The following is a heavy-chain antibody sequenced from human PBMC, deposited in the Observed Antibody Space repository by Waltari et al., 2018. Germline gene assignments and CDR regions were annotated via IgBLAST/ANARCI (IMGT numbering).Heavy chain of an antibody. CDR1: GYTFTSYD. CDR3: ARGIAARPGDYYYYMDV. Sequence: QVQLVQSGAEVKKPGASVKVSCKASGYTFTSYDINWVRQATGQGLEWMGWMKPNSGNTGYAQKFQGRVTMTRNTSISTAYMELSSLRSEDTAVYYCARGIAARPGDYYYYMDVWGKGTTVTVSS. V-gene: IGHV1-8*01. CDR2: MKPNSGNT. J-gene: IGHJ6*03. D-gene: IGHD6-6*01.